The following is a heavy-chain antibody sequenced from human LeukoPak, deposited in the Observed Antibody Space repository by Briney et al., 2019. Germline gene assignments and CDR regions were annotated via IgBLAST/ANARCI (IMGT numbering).Heavy chain of an antibody. CDR2: ISSSGSTM. V-gene: IGHV3-11*04. CDR3: ARVRVGATYGGAFDI. CDR1: GFIFSDYY. D-gene: IGHD1-26*01. J-gene: IGHJ3*02. Sequence: PGGSLRLSCAASGFIFSDYYMSWIRQAPGKGLEWVSYISSSGSTMYYTDSVKGRFTISRDNAKDSLYLQMNSLRAEDTAVYSCARVRVGATYGGAFDIWGQGTMVTVSS.